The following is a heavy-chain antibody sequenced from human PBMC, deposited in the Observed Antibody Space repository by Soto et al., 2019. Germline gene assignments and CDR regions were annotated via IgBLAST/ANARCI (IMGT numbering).Heavy chain of an antibody. CDR3: AKDGRMVRGVMLPDY. D-gene: IGHD3-10*01. CDR1: GFTFSSYA. J-gene: IGHJ4*02. V-gene: IGHV3-23*01. CDR2: ISGSGGST. Sequence: GGSLRLSCAASGFTFSSYAVSWVRQAPGKGLEWVSAISGSGGSTYYADSVKGRFTISRDNSKNTLYLQMNSLRAEDTAVYYCAKDGRMVRGVMLPDYWGQGTLVTVSS.